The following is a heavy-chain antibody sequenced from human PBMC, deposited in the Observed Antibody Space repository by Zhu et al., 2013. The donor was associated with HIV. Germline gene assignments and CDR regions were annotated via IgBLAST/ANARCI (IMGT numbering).Heavy chain of an antibody. CDR2: IIPIFGTA. Sequence: QVQLVQSGAEVKKPGSSVKVSCKASGGTFSSYAISWVRQAPGQGLEWMGGIIPIFGTANYAQKLQGRVTITADKSTSTAYMELSSLRSEDTAVYYCARDCGRIVVVVPATGWQQRGTSYGFDPVGPGNPG. D-gene: IGHD2-2*01. J-gene: IGHJ5*02. V-gene: IGHV1-69*06. CDR1: GGTFSSYA. CDR3: ARDCGRIVVVVPATGWQQRGTSYGFDP.